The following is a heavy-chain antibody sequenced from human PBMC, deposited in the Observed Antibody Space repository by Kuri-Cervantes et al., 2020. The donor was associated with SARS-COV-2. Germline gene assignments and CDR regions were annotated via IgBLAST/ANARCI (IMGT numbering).Heavy chain of an antibody. J-gene: IGHJ4*02. CDR1: GFIFSNYG. D-gene: IGHD2-15*01. Sequence: GESLKISCAASGFIFSNYGMHWVRQAPGKGPEWVAFIRYDGDNKYYADSVKGRFTISRDNAKNSLYLQMNSLRAEDTAVYYCARSGGSGPSRHPLPPVALDYWGQGTLVTVSS. CDR2: IRYDGDNK. V-gene: IGHV3-30*02. CDR3: ARSGGSGPSRHPLPPVALDY.